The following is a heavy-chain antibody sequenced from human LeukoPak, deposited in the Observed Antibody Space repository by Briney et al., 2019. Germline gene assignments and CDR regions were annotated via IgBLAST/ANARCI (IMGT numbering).Heavy chain of an antibody. J-gene: IGHJ4*02. CDR1: GYSFTSYW. Sequence: KVGEFLRISCKGSGYSFTSYWIGWVRQMPGKGLEWMGIIYPGDSDTRYSPSFQGQVTISADKSISTAYLQWSSLKASDTAMYYCARAYCGGDCPYYFDYWGQGTLVTVSS. V-gene: IGHV5-51*01. CDR2: IYPGDSDT. CDR3: ARAYCGGDCPYYFDY. D-gene: IGHD2-21*02.